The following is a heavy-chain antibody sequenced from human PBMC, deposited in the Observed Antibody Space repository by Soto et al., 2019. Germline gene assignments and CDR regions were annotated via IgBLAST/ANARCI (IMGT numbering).Heavy chain of an antibody. CDR2: IIHSEST. V-gene: IGHV4-34*12. D-gene: IGHD1-26*01. J-gene: IGHJ6*02. CDR3: ARERPTDGRWEFANYYGMNV. CDR1: GGSFSAYY. Sequence: SETLSLTCAVYGGSFSAYYWSWVRQPPGKGLEWIGEIIHSESTKYNPSLKSRVTISVDTSKNQFSLKLSSVTAADTAVYYCARERPTDGRWEFANYYGMNVWGQGTPVTVSS.